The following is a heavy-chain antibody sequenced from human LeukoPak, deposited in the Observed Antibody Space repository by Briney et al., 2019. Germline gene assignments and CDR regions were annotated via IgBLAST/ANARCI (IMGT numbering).Heavy chain of an antibody. CDR3: ARVVVVAANGMDV. J-gene: IGHJ6*02. V-gene: IGHV3-30-3*01. CDR2: ISYDGSNK. Sequence: PGGSLRLSCAASGFTVSSNYMSWVRQAPGKGLEWVAVISYDGSNKYYADSVKGRFTISRDNSKNTLYLQMNSLRAEDTAVYYCARVVVVAANGMDVWGQGTTVTVSS. D-gene: IGHD2-15*01. CDR1: GFTVSSNY.